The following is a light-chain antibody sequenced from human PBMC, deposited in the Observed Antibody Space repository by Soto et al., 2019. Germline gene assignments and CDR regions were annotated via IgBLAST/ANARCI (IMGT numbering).Light chain of an antibody. CDR3: QHYNDYSPGT. V-gene: IGKV1-5*01. CDR2: DAS. Sequence: DIQMTQSPSTLPASVGDRVTITCRASQSISNWLAWYQQKPGKAPKLLIYDASSLESGVPSRFSGSGSGTKFTLTISSLQPDDFAAYYCQHYNDYSPGTFGQGTKVDIK. J-gene: IGKJ1*01. CDR1: QSISNW.